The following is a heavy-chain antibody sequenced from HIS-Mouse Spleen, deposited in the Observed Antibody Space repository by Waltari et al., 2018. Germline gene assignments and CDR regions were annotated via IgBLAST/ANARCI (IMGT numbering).Heavy chain of an antibody. Sequence: EVQLVESGGGLVQPGGSMRVSCAASGFTVSSNYMSWVRQAAGKGLEWVSVIYSGGSTYYADSVKGRFTISRDNSKNTLYLQMNSLRAEDTAVYYCARKYSSSFDYWGQGTLVTVSS. J-gene: IGHJ4*02. D-gene: IGHD6-6*01. CDR1: GFTVSSNY. CDR3: ARKYSSSFDY. V-gene: IGHV3-66*01. CDR2: IYSGGST.